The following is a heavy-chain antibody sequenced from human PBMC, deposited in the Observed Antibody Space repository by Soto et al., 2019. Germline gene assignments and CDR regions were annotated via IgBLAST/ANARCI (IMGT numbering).Heavy chain of an antibody. CDR2: ISGKNGDT. D-gene: IGHD3-10*01. Sequence: QVQLVQSGAEVKKPGASVKVSCKASGYTFTSYALNWVRQAPGQGLEWMGWISGKNGDTNYAQKFQGRVTVTTDTSTSTAYMEVRSLRSDDTAVYYCARRGFDCWGQGTLVTVAS. V-gene: IGHV1-18*01. J-gene: IGHJ4*02. CDR1: GYTFTSYA. CDR3: ARRGFDC.